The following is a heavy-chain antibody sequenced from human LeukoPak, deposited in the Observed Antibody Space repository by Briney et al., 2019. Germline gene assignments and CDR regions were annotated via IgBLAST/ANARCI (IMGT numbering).Heavy chain of an antibody. D-gene: IGHD4-17*01. J-gene: IGHJ4*02. V-gene: IGHV3-74*01. Sequence: GGSLTLSCAASGFSFSSYWMHWVRQAPGKGLVWVSRINSDGSSTNYADSVKGRFTISTDNAKNTLYMQMNSLSAEDTAVYYCSRGSKDGDYEDYFDYWGQGTLVSVSS. CDR3: SRGSKDGDYEDYFDY. CDR2: INSDGSST. CDR1: GFSFSSYW.